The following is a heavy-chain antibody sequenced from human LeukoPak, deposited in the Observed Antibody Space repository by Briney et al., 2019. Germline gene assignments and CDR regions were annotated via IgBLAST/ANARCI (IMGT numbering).Heavy chain of an antibody. CDR3: ARRYNWNYDPYYFDY. D-gene: IGHD1-7*01. CDR2: ISYDGSNK. CDR1: RFTFSNYA. J-gene: IGHJ4*02. Sequence: PGGSLRLSCTASRFTFSNYAMHWVRQAPGKGLEWVAVISYDGSNKYYADSVKGRFTISRDNSKNTLYLQMNSLRAEDTAVYYCARRYNWNYDPYYFDYWGQGTLVTVSS. V-gene: IGHV3-30*04.